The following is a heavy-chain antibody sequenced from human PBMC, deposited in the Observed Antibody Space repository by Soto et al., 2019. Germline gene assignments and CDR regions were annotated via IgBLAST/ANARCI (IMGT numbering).Heavy chain of an antibody. J-gene: IGHJ6*02. V-gene: IGHV3-64D*06. D-gene: IGHD6-19*01. CDR1: GFTFSSYA. CDR3: VKATVSIAVAGPYYYYGMDV. Sequence: GGSLRLSYSASGFTFSSYAMHWVRQAPGKGLEYVSAISSNGGSTYYADSVKGRFTISRDNPKNTLYLQMSSLRAEDTAVYYCVKATVSIAVAGPYYYYGMDVWGQGTTVTVSS. CDR2: ISSNGGST.